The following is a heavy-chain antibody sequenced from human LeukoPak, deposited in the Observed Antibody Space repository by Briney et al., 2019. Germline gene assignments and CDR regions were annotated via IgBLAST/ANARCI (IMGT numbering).Heavy chain of an antibody. CDR2: INHSGST. CDR3: ARGRYYDILTGYPTYYYYYMDV. V-gene: IGHV4-34*01. Sequence: SETLSLTCAVYGGSLSGYYWSWIRQPPGKGLEWIGEINHSGSTNYNPSLKSRVTISVDTSKSQFSLKLSSVTAADTAVYYCARGRYYDILTGYPTYYYYYMDVWGKGTTVTVSS. J-gene: IGHJ6*03. CDR1: GGSLSGYY. D-gene: IGHD3-9*01.